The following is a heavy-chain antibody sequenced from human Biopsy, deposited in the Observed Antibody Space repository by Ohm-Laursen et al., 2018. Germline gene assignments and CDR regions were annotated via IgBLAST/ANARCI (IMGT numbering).Heavy chain of an antibody. CDR1: GYGFTSYY. CDR3: ARNTGWYGDLYYFDY. D-gene: IGHD6-19*01. J-gene: IGHJ4*02. CDR2: INPSGSTT. Sequence: GASVKVSCKASGYGFTSYYMHWVRQAPGQGLEWMGMINPSGSTTSYPQIFQGRVTMTRDTSKSTVYMELSSLRSADTAVYFCARNTGWYGDLYYFDYWGQGISVTVSS. V-gene: IGHV1-46*01.